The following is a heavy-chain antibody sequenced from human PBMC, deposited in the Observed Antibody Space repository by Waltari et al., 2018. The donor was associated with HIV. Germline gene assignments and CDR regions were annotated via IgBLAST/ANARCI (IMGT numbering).Heavy chain of an antibody. D-gene: IGHD2-2*01. CDR2: ISHSGST. J-gene: IGHJ6*02. CDR1: TGSFSGYF. V-gene: IGHV4-34*02. Sequence: QVQLQQWGAGLLKPSETLSLTCTVYTGSFSGYFWSWIRQPPGKGLGWIGEISHSGSTNYNPSLKSRVTMSIDTSKNQFSLKVTSVTAADTAVYYCARVPLVLVPAAMALGVDVWGQGTTVTVSS. CDR3: ARVPLVLVPAAMALGVDV.